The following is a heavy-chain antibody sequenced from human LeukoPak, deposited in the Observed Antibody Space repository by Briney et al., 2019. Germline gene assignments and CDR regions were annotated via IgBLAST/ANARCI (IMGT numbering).Heavy chain of an antibody. CDR1: GDSVSRTNIA. J-gene: IGHJ4*02. V-gene: IGHV6-1*01. D-gene: IGHD5-24*01. Sequence: SQTLSLTCAISGDSVSRTNIAWNWIRQSPSRGLEWLGRTYYRSKWYNDYAVTVQSRIIINPDTSKNQFSLQLNSVTPEDTAVYYCARGIGWPYFDYWGQGTLVTVSS. CDR2: TYYRSKWYN. CDR3: ARGIGWPYFDY.